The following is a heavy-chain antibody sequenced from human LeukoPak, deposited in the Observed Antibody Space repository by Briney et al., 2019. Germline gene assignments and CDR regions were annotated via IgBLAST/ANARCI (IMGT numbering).Heavy chain of an antibody. J-gene: IGHJ4*02. Sequence: ASVKVSCKASGYTFTSYYMHWVRQATGQRPEWMGWMSPNSGDTGYAQKFQDRVTMTRNTSISTAYMELSSLRSDDTAVYYCARGPPNWGYDYWGPGALVTVSS. V-gene: IGHV1-8*02. CDR1: GYTFTSYY. CDR3: ARGPPNWGYDY. CDR2: MSPNSGDT. D-gene: IGHD7-27*01.